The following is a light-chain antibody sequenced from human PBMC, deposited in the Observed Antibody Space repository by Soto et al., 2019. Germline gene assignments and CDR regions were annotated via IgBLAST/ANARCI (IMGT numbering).Light chain of an antibody. CDR2: KVS. CDR1: QSLLYTDGNTY. Sequence: DVVMTQSPLSLPVTLGQPASVSCRSSQSLLYTDGNTYLSWFQQRPGQSPRRLIYKVSNRDSGVPDRFSGSGSATDFTLKISRVEAEDVGVYYCMQGAHWPYTFGQGTKLEIK. CDR3: MQGAHWPYT. J-gene: IGKJ2*01. V-gene: IGKV2-30*01.